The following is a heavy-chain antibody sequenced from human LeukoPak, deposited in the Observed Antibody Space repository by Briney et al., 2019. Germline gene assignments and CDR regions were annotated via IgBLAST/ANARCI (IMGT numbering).Heavy chain of an antibody. V-gene: IGHV5-51*01. J-gene: IGHJ6*02. Sequence: GESLKISCKGSGYSFTSYWIGWVRQMPGKGLEWMGIIYPGDSDTRYSPSFQGQVTISADKSISTAYLQWSSLRAEDTAVYYCARAPHIYNWNTYYYGMDVWGQGTTVTVSS. CDR1: GYSFTSYW. CDR2: IYPGDSDT. CDR3: ARAPHIYNWNTYYYGMDV. D-gene: IGHD1/OR15-1a*01.